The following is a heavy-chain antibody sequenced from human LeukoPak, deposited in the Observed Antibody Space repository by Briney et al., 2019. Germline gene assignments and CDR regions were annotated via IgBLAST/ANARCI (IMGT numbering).Heavy chain of an antibody. Sequence: SETLSLTCTVSGGSISSRSHYWGWVRQPPGKGLEWIGNIYYSGSTYYNPSVKSRVTISVDTSKNQFSLKLSSVTAADTAVYYCARPVRSYYGSGTYGVDWGQGTLVTVSS. J-gene: IGHJ4*02. V-gene: IGHV4-39*01. D-gene: IGHD3-10*01. CDR2: IYYSGST. CDR3: ARPVRSYYGSGTYGVD. CDR1: GGSISSRSHY.